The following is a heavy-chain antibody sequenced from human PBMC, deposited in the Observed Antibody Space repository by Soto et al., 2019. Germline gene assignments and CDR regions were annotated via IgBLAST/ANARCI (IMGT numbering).Heavy chain of an antibody. J-gene: IGHJ4*02. D-gene: IGHD2-15*01. CDR2: IYWDDDK. Sequence: QITLEESGPTLVKPTQTLMLTCTFSGFSLSASGVGVGWTRQPPGKTLGWLAVIYWDDDKRHGPSLRNRLTSTNDTSKNPVVLTLTNTDPVDTATYYCVHRRGGRSSQFDYWGQGTLVTVSS. V-gene: IGHV2-5*05. CDR1: GFSLSASGVG. CDR3: VHRRGGRSSQFDY.